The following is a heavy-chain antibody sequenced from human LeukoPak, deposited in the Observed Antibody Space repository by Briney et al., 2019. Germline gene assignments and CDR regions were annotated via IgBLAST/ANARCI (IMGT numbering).Heavy chain of an antibody. CDR1: GYTFTSYD. Sequence: ASVKVSCKASGYTFTSYDINWVRQATGQGLEWMGWMNPNSGNTGYAQKFQGRVTMTRNTSISTAYMELSSLRSEDTAVYYCARGLRTTLGQWLGYYYMDVWGKGTTVTISS. CDR3: ARGLRTTLGQWLGYYYMDV. J-gene: IGHJ6*03. CDR2: MNPNSGNT. V-gene: IGHV1-8*01. D-gene: IGHD6-19*01.